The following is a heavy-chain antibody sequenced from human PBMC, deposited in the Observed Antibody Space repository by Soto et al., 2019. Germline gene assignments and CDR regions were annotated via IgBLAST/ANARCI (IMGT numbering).Heavy chain of an antibody. CDR1: GFTFSSYG. CDR3: AKEGYSYPIDY. J-gene: IGHJ4*02. V-gene: IGHV3-30*18. CDR2: ISYDGSNK. Sequence: QVQLVESGGGVVQPGRSLRLSCAASGFTFSSYGMHWVRQAPGKGLEWVAVISYDGSNKYYADSVKGRFTISRDNSKNTLYLQMNSLRAEDTAVYYCAKEGYSYPIDYWGQGTLVTVSS. D-gene: IGHD5-18*01.